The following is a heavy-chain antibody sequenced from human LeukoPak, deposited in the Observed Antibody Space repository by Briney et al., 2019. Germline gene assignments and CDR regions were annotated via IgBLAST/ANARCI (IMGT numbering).Heavy chain of an antibody. D-gene: IGHD3-22*01. Sequence: ASVKVSCKASGYTFTSYGISWVRQAPGQGLEWMGWISAYNGNTNYAQKLQGRVTMTTDTSTSTAYMELRSLRSDDTAVYYCARAARFPYYDSSGYVSWGQGTLVTVSS. CDR1: GYTFTSYG. J-gene: IGHJ5*02. V-gene: IGHV1-18*01. CDR2: ISAYNGNT. CDR3: ARAARFPYYDSSGYVS.